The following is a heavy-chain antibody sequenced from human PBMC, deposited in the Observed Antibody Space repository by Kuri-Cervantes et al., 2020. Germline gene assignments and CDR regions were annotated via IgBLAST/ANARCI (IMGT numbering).Heavy chain of an antibody. V-gene: IGHV3-21*01. Sequence: GGSLRLSCAASGFTFSSYAMHWVRQAPGKGLEWVSSISSRGTYKYYADSVKGRFTISRGDAKNSLYLQMNSLRAEDTAVYYCARDEYCSGGSCYTAFDIWGQGTMVTVSS. J-gene: IGHJ3*02. CDR2: ISSRGTYK. CDR1: GFTFSSYA. CDR3: ARDEYCSGGSCYTAFDI. D-gene: IGHD2-15*01.